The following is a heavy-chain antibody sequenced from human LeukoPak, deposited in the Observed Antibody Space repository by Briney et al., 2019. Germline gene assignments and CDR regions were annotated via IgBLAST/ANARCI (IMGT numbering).Heavy chain of an antibody. J-gene: IGHJ4*02. D-gene: IGHD6-13*01. CDR3: ARRVGSSSWFFDY. Sequence: GESLKISCKGSGYSFTSYWIAWVRQMPGKGLERMGIIYPGDSDTRYSPSFQGQVTISADKSISTAYLQWSSLKASDTAMYYCARRVGSSSWFFDYWGQGTLVTVSS. CDR1: GYSFTSYW. V-gene: IGHV5-51*01. CDR2: IYPGDSDT.